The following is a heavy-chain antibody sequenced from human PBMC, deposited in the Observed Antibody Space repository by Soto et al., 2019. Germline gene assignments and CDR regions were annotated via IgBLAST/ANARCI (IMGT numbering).Heavy chain of an antibody. CDR2: IYYSGST. CDR3: ERDGEQLAFDY. D-gene: IGHD6-13*01. J-gene: IGHJ4*02. Sequence: SETLSLTCTVSGGSISSGGYYWSWIRQHPGKGLEWIGYIYYSGSTYYNPSLKSRVTISVDTSKNQFSLKLSSVTAADTAVYYCERDGEQLAFDYWGQGTLVTVSS. CDR1: GGSISSGGYY. V-gene: IGHV4-31*03.